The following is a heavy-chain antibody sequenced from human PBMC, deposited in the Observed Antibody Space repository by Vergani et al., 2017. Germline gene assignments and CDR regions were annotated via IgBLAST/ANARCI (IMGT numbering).Heavy chain of an antibody. CDR3: ARVTMIRGAPADY. Sequence: QVQLVQSGAELKKPGASVSVSCKGSSHTFQTYGISWVRQAPGKGLEWMAWIRPYTGHTIYAQKFQDRVTMTADTSTNTAYMELRSLRSDDTAVYYCARVTMIRGAPADYWGQGTLVTVSS. CDR2: IRPYTGHT. J-gene: IGHJ4*02. D-gene: IGHD3-10*01. CDR1: SHTFQTYG. V-gene: IGHV1-18*01.